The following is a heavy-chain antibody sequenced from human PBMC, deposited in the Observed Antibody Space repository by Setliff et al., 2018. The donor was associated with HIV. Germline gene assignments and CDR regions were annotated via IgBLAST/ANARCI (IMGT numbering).Heavy chain of an antibody. Sequence: ETLSLTCTVSGGSVSSSYWSWIRQPPGKGLEWIGYIYYSGSTNYNPSLKSRVTISVDTSKNQFSLKLSSVTAADTAVYYCARARTPYYYDSSAYYFNYYYMDVWGKGTTVTVSS. J-gene: IGHJ6*03. CDR2: IYYSGST. V-gene: IGHV4-59*02. D-gene: IGHD3-22*01. CDR3: ARARTPYYYDSSAYYFNYYYMDV. CDR1: GGSVSSSY.